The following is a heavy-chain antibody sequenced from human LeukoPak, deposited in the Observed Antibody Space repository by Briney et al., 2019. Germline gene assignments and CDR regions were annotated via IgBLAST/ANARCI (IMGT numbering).Heavy chain of an antibody. Sequence: GRSLRLSCAASGFTFSSYAMHWVRQAPGKGLEWVALISYDGSINDYADSVKGRFTISRDNAKNSLYLQMNSLRAEDTAVYYCATVETLSVAGLYWGQGTLVTVSS. CDR3: ATVETLSVAGLY. D-gene: IGHD6-19*01. J-gene: IGHJ4*02. CDR2: ISYDGSIN. V-gene: IGHV3-30*04. CDR1: GFTFSSYA.